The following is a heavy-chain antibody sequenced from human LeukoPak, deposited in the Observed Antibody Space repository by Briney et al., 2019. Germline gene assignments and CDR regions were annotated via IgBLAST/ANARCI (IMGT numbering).Heavy chain of an antibody. J-gene: IGHJ4*02. CDR2: INPNSGGT. Sequence: ASVKVSCKASGYIFTGNYMHWVRQARGQGLEWMGWINPNSGGTNYAQKFQGRVTMTRDTSISTAYMELSRLRSDDTAVYYCARTTYYDNSEGFDYWGQGTLVTVSS. V-gene: IGHV1-2*02. D-gene: IGHD3-22*01. CDR1: GYIFTGNY. CDR3: ARTTYYDNSEGFDY.